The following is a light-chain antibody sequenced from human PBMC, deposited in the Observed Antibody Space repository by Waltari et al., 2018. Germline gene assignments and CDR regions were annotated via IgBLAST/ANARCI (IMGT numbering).Light chain of an antibody. CDR1: QSVLYSSDNKNY. CDR3: QQYYTTPRT. Sequence: DIVMTQSPDSLTVSLGERATNHCQSSQSVLYSSDNKNYLTWYQQKPGQPPKLLIYWASTRESGVPDRFSGSGSGTDFTLTISSLQAEDVAVYYCQQYYTTPRTFGQGTKVEIK. V-gene: IGKV4-1*01. CDR2: WAS. J-gene: IGKJ1*01.